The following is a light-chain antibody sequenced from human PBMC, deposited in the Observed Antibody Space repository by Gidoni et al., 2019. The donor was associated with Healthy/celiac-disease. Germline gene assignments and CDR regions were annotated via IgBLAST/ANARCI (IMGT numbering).Light chain of an antibody. V-gene: IGKV1-33*01. CDR1: HDISNY. J-gene: IGKJ2*01. CDR3: QQYDHLPA. CDR2: DAA. Sequence: DMQMSQSPSSLSASVGDRVTITCQAMHDISNYFNWYQQKPGKAPKLLIYDAANLEPGVPTRSSGSGSVTDFTFTISSLQPEDISTYYCQQYDHLPAFXXXTKLEIK.